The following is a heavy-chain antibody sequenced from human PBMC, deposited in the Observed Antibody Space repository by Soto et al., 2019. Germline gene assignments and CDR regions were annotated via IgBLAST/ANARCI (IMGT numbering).Heavy chain of an antibody. CDR1: GFTFSNAW. V-gene: IGHV3-15*01. CDR2: IKSKTDGGTT. D-gene: IGHD3-3*01. Sequence: GGSLRLSCAASGFTFSNAWMSWVRQAPGKGLEWVGRIKSKTDGGTTDYAAPVKGRFTISRDDSKNTLYLQMNSLKTEDTAVYYCTTGYDFWSGSQNFDYWGQGTLVTVSS. CDR3: TTGYDFWSGSQNFDY. J-gene: IGHJ4*02.